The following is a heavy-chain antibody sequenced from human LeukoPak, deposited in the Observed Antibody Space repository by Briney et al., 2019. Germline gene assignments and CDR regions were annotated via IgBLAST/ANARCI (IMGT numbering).Heavy chain of an antibody. Sequence: ASVKVSCKASGYSFNTYGISWVRQAPGQGLEWMGWMNPNSGNTGYAQKFQGRVTMTRNTSISTAYMELSSLRSEDTAVYYCARVESVFGNYYYYYMDVWGKGTTVTVSS. D-gene: IGHD3-3*01. CDR1: GYSFNTYG. CDR2: MNPNSGNT. J-gene: IGHJ6*03. V-gene: IGHV1-8*02. CDR3: ARVESVFGNYYYYYMDV.